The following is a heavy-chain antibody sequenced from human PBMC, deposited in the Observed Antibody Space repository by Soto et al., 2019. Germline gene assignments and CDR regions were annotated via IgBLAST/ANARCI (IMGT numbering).Heavy chain of an antibody. CDR1: GYSFTSYW. CDR2: IYPGDSDT. Sequence: PGESLKISCKGSGYSFTSYWIGWVRQMPGKGLEWMGIIYPGDSDTRYSPSFQGQVTISADKSISTAYLQWSSLKASDTAMYYCARRRDILTGRNWFDPWGQGTLVTVSS. J-gene: IGHJ5*02. V-gene: IGHV5-51*01. CDR3: ARRRDILTGRNWFDP. D-gene: IGHD3-9*01.